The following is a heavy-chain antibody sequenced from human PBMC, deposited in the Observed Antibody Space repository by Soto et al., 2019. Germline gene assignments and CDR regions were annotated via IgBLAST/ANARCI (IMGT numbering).Heavy chain of an antibody. V-gene: IGHV3-30*18. CDR1: GFTFSSYG. CDR2: ISYDGSNK. Sequence: GGSLRLFCAASGFTFSSYGMHWVRQAPGKGLEWVAVISYDGSNKYYADSVKGRFTISRDNSKNTLYLQMNSLRAEDTAVYYCAKLWFGESLFDYWGQGTLVTVSS. D-gene: IGHD3-10*01. CDR3: AKLWFGESLFDY. J-gene: IGHJ4*02.